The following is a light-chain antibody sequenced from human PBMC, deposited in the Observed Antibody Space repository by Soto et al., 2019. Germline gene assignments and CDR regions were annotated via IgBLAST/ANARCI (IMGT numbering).Light chain of an antibody. CDR2: GAS. Sequence: EIVLTQSPGTLSLSPGERATLSCRASQSVSSSYLAWYQQKPGQAPRLLIYGASSRATGIPDRFSGSGSGTDFTLTISRLEPEDFAVYYCQQYGSSPLTFGTGNKVDIK. CDR3: QQYGSSPLT. V-gene: IGKV3-20*01. CDR1: QSVSSSY. J-gene: IGKJ3*01.